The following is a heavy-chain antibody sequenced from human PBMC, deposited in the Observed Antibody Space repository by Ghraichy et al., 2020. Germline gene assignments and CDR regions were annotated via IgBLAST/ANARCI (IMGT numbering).Heavy chain of an antibody. V-gene: IGHV4-31*03. D-gene: IGHD3-22*01. CDR3: ARDHDRRWFDP. CDR1: GGSISSGGYY. J-gene: IGHJ5*02. Sequence: SQTLSLTCTVSGGSISSGGYYWSWIRQHPGNGLEWIGYIYYSGSTYYNPTLKSRVTISVDTSKNQFSLKLSTVTAADTAVYYCARDHDRRWFDPWGQGTLVTVSS. CDR2: IYYSGST.